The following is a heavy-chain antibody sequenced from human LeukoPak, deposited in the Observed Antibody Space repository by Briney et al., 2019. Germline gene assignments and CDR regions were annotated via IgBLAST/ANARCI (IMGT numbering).Heavy chain of an antibody. J-gene: IGHJ2*01. CDR3: ARVGMWIGWSLEL. V-gene: IGHV1-18*01. D-gene: IGHD5-12*01. CDR2: ISAYNGET. Sequence: GASVKVSCKVSGYTLTELSMHWVRQAPGQGLEWLGWISAYNGETRYEQNFQGRVTLTTDTSTTTAYMELRSLRSDDTAVYYCARVGMWIGWSLELWGRGTLVTVSS. CDR1: GYTLTELS.